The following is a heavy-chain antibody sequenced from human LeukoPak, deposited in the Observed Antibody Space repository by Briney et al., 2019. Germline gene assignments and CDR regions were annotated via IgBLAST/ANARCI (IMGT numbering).Heavy chain of an antibody. CDR3: ARIYGSERVGGIY. J-gene: IGHJ4*02. CDR1: GFTVSSNY. D-gene: IGHD3-10*01. Sequence: GSLRLSCAASGFTVSSNYMSWIRQPPGKGLEWIGEINHSGTTKYNPSLKSRVSISIDTCKNQFSLTLSSVTAADTAVYYCARIYGSERVGGIYWGQGTLVTVSS. V-gene: IGHV4-34*01. CDR2: INHSGTT.